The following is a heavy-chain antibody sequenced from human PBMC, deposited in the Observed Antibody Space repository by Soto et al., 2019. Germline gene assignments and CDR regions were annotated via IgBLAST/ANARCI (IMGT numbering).Heavy chain of an antibody. CDR1: GGTFSSYT. CDR3: APHPPEDGGAYYCGMAV. D-gene: IGHD2-21*01. J-gene: IGHJ6*02. Sequence: QVQLVQSGAEVKKPGSSVKVSCKASGGTFSSYTISWVRQAPGQGLEWMGRIIPILGIANYAQKFQGRVTITADKSTSTGYMELSSRRSEDTAVYYCAPHPPEDGGAYYCGMAVWGQGTTVTVSS. V-gene: IGHV1-69*02. CDR2: IIPILGIA.